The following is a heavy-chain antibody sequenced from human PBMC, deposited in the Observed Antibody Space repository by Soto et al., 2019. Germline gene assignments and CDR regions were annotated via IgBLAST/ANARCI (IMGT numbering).Heavy chain of an antibody. J-gene: IGHJ5*02. V-gene: IGHV1-69*13. CDR1: GGTFSSYA. CDR3: ARDEMSHGWFDP. CDR2: IIPIFGTA. Sequence: ASVKVSCKASGGTFSSYAISWVRQAPGQGLEWMGGIIPIFGTANYAQKFQGRVTITADESTSTAYMELSSLRSEDTAVYYCARDEMSHGWFDPWGQGTLVTVSS.